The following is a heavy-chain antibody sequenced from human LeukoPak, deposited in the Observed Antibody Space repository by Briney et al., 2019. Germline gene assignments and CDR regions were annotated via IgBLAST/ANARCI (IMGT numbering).Heavy chain of an antibody. CDR3: ARTSIFGVVRFDP. J-gene: IGHJ5*02. D-gene: IGHD3-3*02. CDR1: GGSISSYY. V-gene: IGHV4-59*08. CDR2: IYYSGST. Sequence: SETLSLTCTVSGGSISSYYWSWIRQPPGKGLEWIGYIYYSGSTNYNPSLKSRVTISVDTSKNQFSLKLSSVTAADTAVYYCARTSIFGVVRFDPWGQGTLVTVSS.